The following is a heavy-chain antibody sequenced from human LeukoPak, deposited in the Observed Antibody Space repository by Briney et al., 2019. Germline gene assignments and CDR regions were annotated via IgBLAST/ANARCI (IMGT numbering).Heavy chain of an antibody. CDR2: ISGSGDTT. Sequence: PGGSLRLSCAASGFTFRIYVMTWVRQAPGKGLEWVSSISGSGDTTYYADSVKGRFTISRDNSKNTLHLQMNSLRAEDAAVYYCAKGGIAVAGTSYYYYMDVWGKGTTVTISS. V-gene: IGHV3-23*01. D-gene: IGHD6-19*01. CDR1: GFTFRIYV. CDR3: AKGGIAVAGTSYYYYMDV. J-gene: IGHJ6*03.